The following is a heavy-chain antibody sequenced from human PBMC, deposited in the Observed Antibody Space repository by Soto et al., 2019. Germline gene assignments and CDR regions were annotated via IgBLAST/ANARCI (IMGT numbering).Heavy chain of an antibody. CDR2: ISSSGSTI. CDR1: GFTFSSYE. J-gene: IGHJ6*02. V-gene: IGHV3-48*03. CDR3: ARGTAAAGTQSYYYYGMDV. D-gene: IGHD6-13*01. Sequence: EVQLVESGGGLVQPGGSLRLSCAASGFTFSSYEMNWVHQAPGKGLEWVSYISSSGSTIYYADSVKGRFTISRDNAKNSLYLQMNSLRAEDTAVYYCARGTAAAGTQSYYYYGMDVWGQGTTVTVSS.